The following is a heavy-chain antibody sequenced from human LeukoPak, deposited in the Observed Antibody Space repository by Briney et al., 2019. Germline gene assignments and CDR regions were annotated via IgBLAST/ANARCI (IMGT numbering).Heavy chain of an antibody. CDR1: GFTFSSYG. J-gene: IGHJ4*02. Sequence: GGSLRLSCAASGFTFSSYGMHWVRQAPGKGLEWVAFIRYDGSNKYYADSVKGRFTISRDNAKNSLYLQMNSLRAEDTAVYYCARLHVGKLRPFDYWGQGALVTVSS. CDR3: ARLHVGKLRPFDY. CDR2: IRYDGSNK. V-gene: IGHV3-30*02. D-gene: IGHD1-7*01.